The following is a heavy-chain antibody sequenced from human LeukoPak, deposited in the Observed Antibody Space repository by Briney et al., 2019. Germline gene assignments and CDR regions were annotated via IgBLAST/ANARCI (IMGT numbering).Heavy chain of an antibody. D-gene: IGHD5-18*01. V-gene: IGHV3-7*01. CDR1: GFTFSSYW. CDR2: TKQDGSEK. J-gene: IGHJ3*02. CDR3: AREDTAMVHDAFDI. Sequence: GGSLRLSCAASGFTFSSYWMSWVRQAPGKGLEWVANTKQDGSEKYYVDSVKGRFTISRDNAKNSLYLQMNSLRAEDTAVYYCAREDTAMVHDAFDIWGQGTMVTVSS.